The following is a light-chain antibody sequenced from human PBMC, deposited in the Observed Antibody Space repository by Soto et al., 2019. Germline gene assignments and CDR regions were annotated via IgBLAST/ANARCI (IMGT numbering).Light chain of an antibody. V-gene: IGKV3-15*01. Sequence: VMTQSPATLSVSAGERATLSCRATQSVRSNLAWYQQKPGQAPRLLIYGASTRATGIPARFSGSGSGTEFTLTISSLQSEDFAVYYCQQYNEWWTFGQGTKV. CDR2: GAS. J-gene: IGKJ1*01. CDR1: QSVRSN. CDR3: QQYNEWWT.